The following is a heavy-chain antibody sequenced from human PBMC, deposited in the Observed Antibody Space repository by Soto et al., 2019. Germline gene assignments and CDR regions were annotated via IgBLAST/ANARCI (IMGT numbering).Heavy chain of an antibody. V-gene: IGHV5-51*01. CDR2: IYPGDSDT. CDR3: ARPRSSSRNYYGMDV. J-gene: IGHJ6*02. D-gene: IGHD6-13*01. CDR1: GYSFTSYW. Sequence: GESLKSSCKGSGYSFTSYWIGWVRQMPGKGLEWMGIIYPGDSDTRYSPSFQGQVTISADKSISTAYLQWNSLKASDTAMYYCARPRSSSRNYYGMDVWGQGTTVTVSS.